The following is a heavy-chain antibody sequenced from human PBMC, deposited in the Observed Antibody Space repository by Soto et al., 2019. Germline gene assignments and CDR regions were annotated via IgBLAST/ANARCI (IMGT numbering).Heavy chain of an antibody. D-gene: IGHD1-7*01. CDR3: ARGGNWNYRGYYMDV. CDR1: GGSISSYY. J-gene: IGHJ6*03. Sequence: SETLSLTCTVSGGSISSYYWSWIRQPPGKGLEWIGYIYYSGSTNYNPSLKSRVTISVDTSKNQFSLKLSSVTAADTAVYYCARGGNWNYRGYYMDVWGKGTTVTVS. V-gene: IGHV4-59*01. CDR2: IYYSGST.